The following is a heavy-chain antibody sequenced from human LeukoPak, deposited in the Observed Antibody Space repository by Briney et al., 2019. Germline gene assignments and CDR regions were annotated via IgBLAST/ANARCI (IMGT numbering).Heavy chain of an antibody. D-gene: IGHD2-21*01. Sequence: GGSLRLSCAASGFTFSNAWMSWVRQAPGKGLEWVANIKQDGSEKYYVDSVKGRFTISRDNAENSLYLQMNSLRAEDTAVYYCASPGEGGRLWDFDYWGQGTLVTVSS. J-gene: IGHJ4*02. CDR2: IKQDGSEK. V-gene: IGHV3-7*01. CDR1: GFTFSNAW. CDR3: ASPGEGGRLWDFDY.